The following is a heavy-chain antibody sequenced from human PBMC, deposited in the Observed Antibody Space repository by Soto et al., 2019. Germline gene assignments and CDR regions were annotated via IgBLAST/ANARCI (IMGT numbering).Heavy chain of an antibody. CDR3: ARLNYYDSSGYGPDI. D-gene: IGHD3-22*01. V-gene: IGHV5-10-1*01. CDR2: IDPSDSYT. Sequence: VESLSISCKGSGDSFTSYWIIWVLQMPGKGLEWMGRIDPSDSYTNYSPSFQGHVTISADKSISTAYLQWSSLKASDTAMYYCARLNYYDSSGYGPDIWGQGTMVTVSS. CDR1: GDSFTSYW. J-gene: IGHJ3*02.